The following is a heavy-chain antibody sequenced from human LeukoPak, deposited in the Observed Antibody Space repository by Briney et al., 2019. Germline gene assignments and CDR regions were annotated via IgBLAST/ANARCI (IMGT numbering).Heavy chain of an antibody. V-gene: IGHV3-48*03. CDR2: ISSSGSTI. D-gene: IGHD2-2*01. CDR1: GFTFSSYE. CDR3: ARDQAGGDVVPAASFDY. Sequence: GGSLRLSCAASGFTFSSYEMNWVRQAPGKGLEWVSYISSSGSTIYYADSVKGRFTISRDNAKNSLYLQMNSLRAGDTAVYYCARDQAGGDVVPAASFDYWGQGTLVTVSS. J-gene: IGHJ4*02.